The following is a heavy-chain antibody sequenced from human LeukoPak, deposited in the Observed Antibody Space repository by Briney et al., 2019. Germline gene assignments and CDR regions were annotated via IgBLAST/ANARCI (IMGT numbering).Heavy chain of an antibody. Sequence: GGSLRLSCTASVFTFGDYAMSWVRQAPGKGLEGVGFIRSKSYGGTKEYAASVKGRFTISRDDSKSIAYLQMNSLKTEDTAVYYCTSLSGSIVGATNYYYYMDVWGKGTTVTISS. V-gene: IGHV3-49*04. CDR2: IRSKSYGGTK. J-gene: IGHJ6*03. CDR3: TSLSGSIVGATNYYYYMDV. D-gene: IGHD1-26*01. CDR1: VFTFGDYA.